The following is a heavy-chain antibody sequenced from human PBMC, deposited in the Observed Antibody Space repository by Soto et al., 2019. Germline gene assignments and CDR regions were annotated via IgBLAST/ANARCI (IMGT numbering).Heavy chain of an antibody. J-gene: IGHJ5*02. CDR2: INEDGGEK. Sequence: GSLRLSCAASGFTFSNYWMSWVRQAPGKGLEWVANINEDGGEKYYVDSVKGRFTISRENAKNSLYLQMNSLRVEDTAVYYCARRLLRLWFDPWGQGTLVTVSS. CDR3: ARRLLRLWFDP. CDR1: GFTFSNYW. D-gene: IGHD2-15*01. V-gene: IGHV3-7*01.